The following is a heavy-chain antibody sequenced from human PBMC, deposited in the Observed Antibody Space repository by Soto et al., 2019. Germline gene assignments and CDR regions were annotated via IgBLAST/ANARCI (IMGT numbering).Heavy chain of an antibody. CDR2: ISGSSTYI. CDR1: GFTFSDYS. CDR3: ARGPKSGNYLLSYFDY. D-gene: IGHD3-22*01. Sequence: GGSLRLSCAASGFTFSDYSMNWVRQAPGKGLEWVSSISGSSTYISYGDSVRGRFTISRDNAKNLLYLQVNSLRSEGTAVYYCARGPKSGNYLLSYFDYWGQGTLVTVSS. V-gene: IGHV3-21*01. J-gene: IGHJ4*02.